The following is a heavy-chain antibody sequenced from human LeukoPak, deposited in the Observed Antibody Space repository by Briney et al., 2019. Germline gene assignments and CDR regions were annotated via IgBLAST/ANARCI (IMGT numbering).Heavy chain of an antibody. CDR2: IWYDGSNK. Sequence: GGSLRLSCAASGFTFSSYGMHWVRQAPGKGLEWVAVIWYDGSNKYYADSVKGRFTISRDNSKNTLYLQMNSLRAEDTAVYYCARARNWGSGDYFDYWGQGALVTVSP. CDR1: GFTFSSYG. CDR3: ARARNWGSGDYFDY. V-gene: IGHV3-33*01. J-gene: IGHJ4*02. D-gene: IGHD7-27*01.